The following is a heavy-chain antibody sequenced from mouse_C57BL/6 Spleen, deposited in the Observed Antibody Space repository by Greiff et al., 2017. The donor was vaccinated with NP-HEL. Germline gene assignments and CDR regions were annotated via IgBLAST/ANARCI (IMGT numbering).Heavy chain of an antibody. V-gene: IGHV1-69*01. Sequence: VQLQQPGAELVMPGASVKLSCKASGYTFTSYWMHWVKQRPGQGLEWIGEIDPSDSYTNYNQKFKGKSTLTVDKSSSTAYMQLSSLTSEDSAVYYCARRGGSYWYFDVWGTGTTVTVSS. CDR3: ARRGGSYWYFDV. D-gene: IGHD1-1*01. CDR2: IDPSDSYT. CDR1: GYTFTSYW. J-gene: IGHJ1*03.